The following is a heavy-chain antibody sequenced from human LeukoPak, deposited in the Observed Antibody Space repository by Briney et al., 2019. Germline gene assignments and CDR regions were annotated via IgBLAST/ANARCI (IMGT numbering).Heavy chain of an antibody. CDR3: AGSSTRDLDY. Sequence: GASVKVFCKASGGTFSSYAISWVRQAPGQGLEWMGRIIPILGIANYAQKFQGRVTITADKSTSTAYMELSSLRSEDTAVYYCAGSSTRDLDYWGQGTLVTVSS. D-gene: IGHD2-2*01. CDR2: IIPILGIA. V-gene: IGHV1-69*04. CDR1: GGTFSSYA. J-gene: IGHJ4*02.